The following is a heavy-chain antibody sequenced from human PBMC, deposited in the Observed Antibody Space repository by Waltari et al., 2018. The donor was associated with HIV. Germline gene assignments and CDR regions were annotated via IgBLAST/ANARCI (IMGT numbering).Heavy chain of an antibody. V-gene: IGHV5-51*01. D-gene: IGHD4-17*01. CDR2: SYPGDSDA. J-gene: IGHJ3*02. CDR1: GNNFAGYW. Sequence: EEKLVQSGAEVKEPGESLKISCKSLGNNFAGYWVGGVRQMPGEGLEWRGVSYPGDSDAVYSPSFQGRVIMSTDSSISTVYLQWSSLRASDTAMYYCARRKGDYRTAFDIWGQGTMVTASS. CDR3: ARRKGDYRTAFDI.